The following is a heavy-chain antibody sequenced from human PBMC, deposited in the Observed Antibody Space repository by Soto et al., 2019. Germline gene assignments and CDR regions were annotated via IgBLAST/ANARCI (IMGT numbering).Heavy chain of an antibody. D-gene: IGHD6-13*01. J-gene: IGHJ5*02. CDR3: ASTSIAAAGKDYNWFXP. CDR2: IYPGDSDT. Sequence: PGESLKISCKGSGYSFTSYWIGWVRQMPGKGLEWMGIIYPGDSDTRYSPSFQGQVTISADKSISTAYLQWSGLKASDTAMYYCASTSIAAAGKDYNWFXPWGQGTLVTVSS. V-gene: IGHV5-51*01. CDR1: GYSFTSYW.